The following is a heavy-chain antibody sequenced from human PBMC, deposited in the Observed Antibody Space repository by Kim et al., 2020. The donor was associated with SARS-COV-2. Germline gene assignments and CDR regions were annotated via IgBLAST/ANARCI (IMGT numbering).Heavy chain of an antibody. D-gene: IGHD3-10*01. V-gene: IGHV4-59*13. CDR1: GGSISSYY. Sequence: SETLSLTCTVSGGSISSYYWSWIRQPPGKGLEWIGYIYYSGSTNYNPSLKSRVTISVDTSKNQFSLKLSSVTAADTAVYYCAREGNLWFGDRLYYFDYWGQGTLVTVSS. J-gene: IGHJ4*02. CDR3: AREGNLWFGDRLYYFDY. CDR2: IYYSGST.